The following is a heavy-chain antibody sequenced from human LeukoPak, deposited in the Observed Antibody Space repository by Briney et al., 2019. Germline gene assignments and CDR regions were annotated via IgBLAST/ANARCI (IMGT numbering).Heavy chain of an antibody. Sequence: GRSLRLSCAASGFTFSSYAMHWVRQAPGKGLEWVAVISYDGSNKYYADSVKGRFTISRDNSKNTLYLQMNRLRAEDTAVYYCARPISRWLQLPDYWGQGTLVTVSS. V-gene: IGHV3-30-3*01. J-gene: IGHJ4*02. CDR2: ISYDGSNK. CDR1: GFTFSSYA. CDR3: ARPISRWLQLPDY. D-gene: IGHD5-24*01.